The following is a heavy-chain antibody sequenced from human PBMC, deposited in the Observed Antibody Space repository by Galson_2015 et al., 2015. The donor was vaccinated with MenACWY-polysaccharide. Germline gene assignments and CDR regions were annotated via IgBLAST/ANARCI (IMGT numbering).Heavy chain of an antibody. Sequence: SLRLSCAASGFTFSDSSMHWVRQAPGKGLEWVGRIKSKTNRYETAYATSVKGRFTISSDDSKNTAYLQMNSLKTEDTAVYYCTSGDDSDFWGQGTLVTVSS. V-gene: IGHV3-73*01. CDR2: IKSKTNRYET. CDR1: GFTFSDSS. D-gene: IGHD2-21*01. J-gene: IGHJ4*02. CDR3: TSGDDSDF.